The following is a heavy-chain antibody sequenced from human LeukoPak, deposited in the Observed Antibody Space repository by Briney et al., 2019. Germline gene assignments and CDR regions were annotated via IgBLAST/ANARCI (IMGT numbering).Heavy chain of an antibody. CDR2: VYNSGST. CDR1: GGSISSYY. CDR3: ARGSAAMIIWLDY. Sequence: SETLSLTCTVSGGSISSYYWSWIRQPPGKGLEWIGYVYNSGSTNYNPSLKSRVTISVDTSKNQFSPKLSSVTAADTAMYYCARGSAAMIIWLDYWGQGTLVTVSS. J-gene: IGHJ4*02. V-gene: IGHV4-59*01. D-gene: IGHD5-18*01.